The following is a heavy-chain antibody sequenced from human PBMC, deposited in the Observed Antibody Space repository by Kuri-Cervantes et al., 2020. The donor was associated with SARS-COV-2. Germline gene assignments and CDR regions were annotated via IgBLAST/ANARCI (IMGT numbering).Heavy chain of an antibody. J-gene: IGHJ4*02. CDR1: GFTFSSYG. CDR3: ARGSWQDPLY. D-gene: IGHD2-15*01. CDR2: IWYDGSNK. V-gene: IGHV3-33*01. Sequence: GESLKISCAASGFTFSSYGMHWVRQAPGKGLEWVAVIWYDGSNKYYADSVKGRFTISRDNSKNTLYLQMNSLRAEDTAVYYCARGSWQDPLYWGQGTLVTVSS.